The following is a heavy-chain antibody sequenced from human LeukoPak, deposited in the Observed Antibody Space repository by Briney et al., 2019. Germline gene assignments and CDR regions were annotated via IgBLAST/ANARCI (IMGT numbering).Heavy chain of an antibody. V-gene: IGHV4-31*03. CDR2: IYYSGSS. CDR1: GGSISSGGYY. J-gene: IGHJ5*02. D-gene: IGHD3-22*01. Sequence: PSETLSLTCTVSGGSISSGGYYWSWIRQHPGKGLEWIGYIYYSGSSYYNPSLKSRVTISVDTSKNQFSLKLSSVTAADTAVYYCARDGDYYDSSPLYRWFDPWGQGTLVTVSS. CDR3: ARDGDYYDSSPLYRWFDP.